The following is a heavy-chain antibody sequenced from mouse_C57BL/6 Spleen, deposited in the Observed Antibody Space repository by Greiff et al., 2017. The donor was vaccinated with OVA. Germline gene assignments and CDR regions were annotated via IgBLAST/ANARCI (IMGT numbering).Heavy chain of an antibody. V-gene: IGHV14-4*01. D-gene: IGHD2-3*01. CDR2: IDPENGDT. CDR1: GFNIKDDY. Sequence: VQLKQSGAELVRPGASVKLSCTASGFNIKDDYMHWVKQRPEQGLEWIGWIDPENGDTEYASKFQGKATITADTSSNTAYLQLSSLTSEDTAVYYCTLYDGYPWWNFDVWGTGTTVTVSS. J-gene: IGHJ1*03. CDR3: TLYDGYPWWNFDV.